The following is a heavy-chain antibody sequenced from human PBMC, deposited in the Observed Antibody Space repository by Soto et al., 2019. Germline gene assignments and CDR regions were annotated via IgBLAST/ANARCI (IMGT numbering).Heavy chain of an antibody. J-gene: IGHJ6*02. D-gene: IGHD5-12*01. Sequence: QVQLVQSGAEVKKPGSSVKVSCKSSGGTFSSHSINWVRQAPGQGLEWMGGIIPIFGPANFAKKFQGRVRITADESTTTAYMELSSLTSDDTAVYYCATGSFTSTGGRIGYQYNARDVWGQGTTVTVSS. CDR2: IIPIFGPA. CDR1: GGTFSSHS. CDR3: ATGSFTSTGGRIGYQYNARDV. V-gene: IGHV1-69*01.